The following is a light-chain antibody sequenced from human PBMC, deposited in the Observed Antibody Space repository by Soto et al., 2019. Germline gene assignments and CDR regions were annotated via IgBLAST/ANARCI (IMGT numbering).Light chain of an antibody. CDR2: GAS. CDR3: QQYEKWPPSIN. V-gene: IGKV3-15*01. J-gene: IGKJ5*01. Sequence: EIVMTRSQATLSVSQGYRATLSARAGQPLNNNVAWYQHKPGQAPRLLIYGASTRATGISARFSGSGSGTEFTLTISSLQSEDFAVYYCQQYEKWPPSINFGQGTRLEIK. CDR1: QPLNNN.